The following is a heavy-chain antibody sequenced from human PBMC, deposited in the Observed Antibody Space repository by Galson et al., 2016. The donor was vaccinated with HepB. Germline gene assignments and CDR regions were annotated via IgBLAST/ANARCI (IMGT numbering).Heavy chain of an antibody. CDR1: GDSISDTNPY. CDR3: ARRPIRAGGGGLDV. V-gene: IGHV4-39*07. J-gene: IGHJ6*02. CDR2: VYYSGAT. D-gene: IGHD2-15*01. Sequence: ETLSLTCTVSGDSISDTNPYWGWIRQPPGKRLEWIGSVYYSGATYYNPSLESRITVSIDKSKNQLSLRLTSVTAADTAVYYCARRPIRAGGGGLDVWGQGTTVTVSS.